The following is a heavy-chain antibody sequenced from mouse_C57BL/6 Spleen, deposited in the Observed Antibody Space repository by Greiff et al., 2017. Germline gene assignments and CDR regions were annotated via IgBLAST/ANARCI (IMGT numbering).Heavy chain of an antibody. CDR1: GFTFSSYA. V-gene: IGHV5-9-1*02. D-gene: IGHD2-4*01. J-gene: IGHJ4*01. Sequence: EVKLVESGEGLVKPGGSLKLSCAASGFTFSSYALSWVRQTPEKRLEWVAYISSGGDYIYYADTVKGRFTISRDNARNTLYLQMSSLKSEDTAMYYCTRDDYDLYAMDYWGQGTSVTVSS. CDR2: ISSGGDYI. CDR3: TRDDYDLYAMDY.